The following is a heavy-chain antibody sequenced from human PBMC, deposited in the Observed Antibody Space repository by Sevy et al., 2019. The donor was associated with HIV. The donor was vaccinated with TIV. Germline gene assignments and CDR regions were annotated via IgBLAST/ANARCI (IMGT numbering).Heavy chain of an antibody. CDR2: ISAYNGNT. CDR3: ARDLGGYYDSSGYYPIDY. CDR1: GYTFTSYG. J-gene: IGHJ4*02. V-gene: IGHV1-18*01. D-gene: IGHD3-22*01. Sequence: ASVKVSCKASGYTFTSYGISWVRQAPGQGLEWMGWISAYNGNTNYAQKLQGRVTMITDTSTSTAYMELRSLRSDDTARYFCARDLGGYYDSSGYYPIDYWGQGTLVTVSS.